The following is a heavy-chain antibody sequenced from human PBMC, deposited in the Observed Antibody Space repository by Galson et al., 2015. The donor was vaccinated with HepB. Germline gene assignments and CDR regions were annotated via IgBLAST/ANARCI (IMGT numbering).Heavy chain of an antibody. D-gene: IGHD2-15*01. CDR3: TTVLAYCSGGSCYFSGWLPSWFDP. Sequence: SLRLSCAASGFSFTNAWMSWVRQAPGKGLEWVGHIESKTDGGTTDYAAPVKGRFTISRDDSKNTLHLQMNSLKTEDTAVYYCTTVLAYCSGGSCYFSGWLPSWFDPWGQGTLVTVSS. CDR1: GFSFTNAW. V-gene: IGHV3-15*04. J-gene: IGHJ5*02. CDR2: IESKTDGGTT.